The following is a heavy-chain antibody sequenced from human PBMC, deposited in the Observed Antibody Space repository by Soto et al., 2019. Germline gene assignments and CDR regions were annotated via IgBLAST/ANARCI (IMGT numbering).Heavy chain of an antibody. Sequence: SVKVSCKASGGTFSSYAISWVRQAPGQGLEWMGGIIPIFGTANYAQKFQGRVTITADESTSTAYMELSSLRSEDTAVYYCARSGKEATVTHYFVYWGQGTLVTVSS. CDR2: IIPIFGTA. J-gene: IGHJ4*02. CDR3: ARSGKEATVTHYFVY. CDR1: GGTFSSYA. V-gene: IGHV1-69*13. D-gene: IGHD4-17*01.